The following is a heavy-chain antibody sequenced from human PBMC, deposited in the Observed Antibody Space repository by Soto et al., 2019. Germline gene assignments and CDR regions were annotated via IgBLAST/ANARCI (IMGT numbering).Heavy chain of an antibody. CDR2: ISGSGGST. J-gene: IGHJ4*02. CDR3: AKVSTMIVVVITYFDY. Sequence: EVQLLESGGGLVQPGGSLRLSCAASGFTFSSYAMRWVRQAPGKGLEWVSAISGSGGSTYYADSVKGRFTISRDNSKNTLYLQMNSLRAEDTAVYYCAKVSTMIVVVITYFDYWGQGTLVTVSS. D-gene: IGHD3-22*01. CDR1: GFTFSSYA. V-gene: IGHV3-23*01.